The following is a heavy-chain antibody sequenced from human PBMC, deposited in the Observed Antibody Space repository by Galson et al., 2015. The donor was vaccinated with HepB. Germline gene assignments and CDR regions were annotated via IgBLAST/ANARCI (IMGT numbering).Heavy chain of an antibody. CDR1: GFNFSTYG. D-gene: IGHD1-26*01. CDR3: AREITQYSGSFDFDY. CDR2: RWYDGRHE. V-gene: IGHV3-33*01. Sequence: SLRLSCAASGFNFSTYGMHWVRQTPGKGLEWVAVRWYDGRHEYYADSVKGRFTISRDTSDNTLYLQMNSLRAEDTAVYYCAREITQYSGSFDFDYWGQGTLVTVSS. J-gene: IGHJ4*02.